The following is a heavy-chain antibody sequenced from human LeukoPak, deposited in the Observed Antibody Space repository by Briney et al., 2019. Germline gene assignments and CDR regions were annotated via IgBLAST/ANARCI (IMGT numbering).Heavy chain of an antibody. V-gene: IGHV1-69*13. J-gene: IGHJ4*02. Sequence: GASVTVSCKASGGTFSSYAISWVRQAPGQGREWMGGIIPFFGIANYAKKFQGRVTITADESTSTAYMELSSLRCDDTAVYYCARSSVNSSGWTDYFDYWGQGTLVTVSS. CDR1: GGTFSSYA. CDR2: IIPFFGIA. D-gene: IGHD6-19*01. CDR3: ARSSVNSSGWTDYFDY.